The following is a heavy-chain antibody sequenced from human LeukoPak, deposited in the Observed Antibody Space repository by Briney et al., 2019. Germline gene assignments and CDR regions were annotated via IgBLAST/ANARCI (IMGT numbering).Heavy chain of an antibody. V-gene: IGHV1-2*02. CDR1: GYTFTGYY. CDR2: INPNSGGT. J-gene: IGHJ4*02. Sequence: ASVKVSCKASGYTFTGYYMHWVRQAPGQGLEWMGWINPNSGGTNYAQKFQGRVTMTRDTSISTAYMELSRLRSDDTAVYYCARDRPGDYGDYRLFDYWGQGTLVTVSS. D-gene: IGHD4-17*01. CDR3: ARDRPGDYGDYRLFDY.